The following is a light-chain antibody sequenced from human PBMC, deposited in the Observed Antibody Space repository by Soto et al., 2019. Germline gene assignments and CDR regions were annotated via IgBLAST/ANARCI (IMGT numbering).Light chain of an antibody. Sequence: DIQLTQAPSFLSASVGDRVTITCRASQDITYYLAWYQQKPGKAPKILIYAASNLQSGVPSRFSGSGSGTDFTLTIRSLQPEDFATYYCQQSYTSPWTFGQGTKVEIK. CDR3: QQSYTSPWT. CDR1: QDITYY. V-gene: IGKV1-39*01. CDR2: AAS. J-gene: IGKJ1*01.